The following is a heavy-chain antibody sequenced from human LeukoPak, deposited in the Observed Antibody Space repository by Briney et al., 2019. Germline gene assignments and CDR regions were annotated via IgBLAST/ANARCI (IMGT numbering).Heavy chain of an antibody. D-gene: IGHD3-3*01. Sequence: PSETLSLTCTVSGGSISSYYWSWIRQPPGKGLEWIGYIYYSGSTNYNPSLKSRVTISVDTSKNQFSLKLSSVTAADTAVYYCARLRDDFWSGYYTSYPDYWGQGTLVTVSS. CDR3: ARLRDDFWSGYYTSYPDY. CDR2: IYYSGST. CDR1: GGSISSYY. J-gene: IGHJ4*02. V-gene: IGHV4-59*01.